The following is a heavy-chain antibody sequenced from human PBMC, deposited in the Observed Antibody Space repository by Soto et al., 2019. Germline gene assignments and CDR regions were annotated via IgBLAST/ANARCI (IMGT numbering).Heavy chain of an antibody. J-gene: IGHJ4*02. D-gene: IGHD4-17*01. CDR3: ARSTAPTVTTPSFDY. CDR2: TNTDTGGT. CDR1: GYTFTGFY. V-gene: IGHV1-2*04. Sequence: QVQLVQSGAEVKPPGASVKVSCKASGYTFTGFYIHWVRQAPGQGLEWMGWTNTDTGGTNYADKFKGWVTVTRDTSTSTAYMEVRRLTAAATAVYYCARSTAPTVTTPSFDYWGQGTLVTVSS.